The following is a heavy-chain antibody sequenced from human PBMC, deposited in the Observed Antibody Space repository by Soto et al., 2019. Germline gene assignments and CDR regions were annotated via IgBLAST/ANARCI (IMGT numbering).Heavy chain of an antibody. D-gene: IGHD3-22*01. J-gene: IGHJ4*02. CDR2: IYYSGST. Sequence: TLSFTCTVSGGSFSSGSYYWSWIRQPPGKGLEWIGYIYYSGSTNYNPSLKSRVTISVDTSKNQFSLKLSSVTAADTAVYYCASGFYDPHFEYLGQGTLVTVSS. CDR1: GGSFSSGSYY. V-gene: IGHV4-61*01. CDR3: ASGFYDPHFEY.